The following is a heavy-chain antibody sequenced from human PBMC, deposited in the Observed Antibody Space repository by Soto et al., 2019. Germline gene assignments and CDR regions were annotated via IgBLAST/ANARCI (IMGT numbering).Heavy chain of an antibody. Sequence: SETLSLTCTVSGGSISSYYWSWIRQPPGKGLEWIGYIYYSGSTNYNPSLKSRVTISVDTSKNQFSLKLSSVTAADTAVYYCARDRVESYYYDSSGYSNWFDPWGQGTLVTVSS. D-gene: IGHD3-22*01. CDR2: IYYSGST. CDR1: GGSISSYY. V-gene: IGHV4-59*01. J-gene: IGHJ5*02. CDR3: ARDRVESYYYDSSGYSNWFDP.